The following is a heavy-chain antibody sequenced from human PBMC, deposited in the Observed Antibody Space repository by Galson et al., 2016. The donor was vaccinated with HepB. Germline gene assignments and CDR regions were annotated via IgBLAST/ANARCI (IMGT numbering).Heavy chain of an antibody. D-gene: IGHD5/OR15-5a*01. Sequence: SLRLSCAASGFLFSDYGMHWVRQAPGKGLEWVAVVFYDDSRKYYADFVKGRFSISRDNSKSSLYLDMSSLRAEDTAVYYCAKDRVYAAVNWFDPWGQGTLVTVSS. CDR2: VFYDDSRK. J-gene: IGHJ5*02. CDR3: AKDRVYAAVNWFDP. V-gene: IGHV3-33*06. CDR1: GFLFSDYG.